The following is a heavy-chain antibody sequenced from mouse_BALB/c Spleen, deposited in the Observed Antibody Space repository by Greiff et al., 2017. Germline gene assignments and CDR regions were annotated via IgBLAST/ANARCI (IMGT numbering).Heavy chain of an antibody. CDR2: ISSGSCTI. J-gene: IGHJ4*01. V-gene: IGHV5-17*02. CDR3: ARGDVLWLKDYAMDY. Sequence: DVQLVESGGGLVQPGGSRTLSCAASGFTFSSFGMHWVRQAPEKGLEWVAYISSGSCTIYYADTVKGRFTLSRDNTKNTLFLQMTSLRSEDTTMYYCARGDVLWLKDYAMDYWGQGTSVTVSS. D-gene: IGHD2-2*01. CDR1: GFTFSSFG.